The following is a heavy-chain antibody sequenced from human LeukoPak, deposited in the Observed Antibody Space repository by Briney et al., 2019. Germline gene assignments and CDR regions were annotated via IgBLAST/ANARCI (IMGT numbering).Heavy chain of an antibody. D-gene: IGHD3-10*01. V-gene: IGHV1-2*02. CDR1: GYTFTDYY. J-gene: IGHJ4*02. CDR2: INPNSGGT. CDR3: AGEYYGSGSRY. Sequence: GASVKVSCKASGYTFTDYYMHWVRQAPEQGLEWMGWINPNSGGTNYAQKFQGRVTMTRDTSITTAYMELSRLRSDDTAVYYCAGEYYGSGSRYWGQGTLVTVSS.